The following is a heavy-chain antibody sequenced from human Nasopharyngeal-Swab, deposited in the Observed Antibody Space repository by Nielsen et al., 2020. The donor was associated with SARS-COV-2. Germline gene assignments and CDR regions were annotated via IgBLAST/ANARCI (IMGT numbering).Heavy chain of an antibody. CDR1: GFTFSSYW. CDR3: ARGDIVVVPAAILYYYYYMDV. Sequence: GGSLRLSCAASGFTFSSYWMSWVRQAPGKGLEWVANIKQDGSEEYYVDSVKGRFTISRDNAKNSLYLQMNSLRAEDTAVYYCARGDIVVVPAAILYYYYYMDVWGKGTTVTVSS. J-gene: IGHJ6*03. V-gene: IGHV3-7*01. CDR2: IKQDGSEE. D-gene: IGHD2-2*02.